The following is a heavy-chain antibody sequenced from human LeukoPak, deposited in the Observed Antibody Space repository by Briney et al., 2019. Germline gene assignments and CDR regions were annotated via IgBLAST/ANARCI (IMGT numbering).Heavy chain of an antibody. J-gene: IGHJ4*02. D-gene: IGHD3-10*01. CDR3: RRGAKIDY. CDR2: IRSKAYGGTT. Sequence: GGSLRLSCTASGFTFGDYAMSWVRQAPGKGLEWVGFIRSKAYGGTTEYAASVKGRFTIPRDDSKSIAYLQMNSLKTEDTAVYYCRRGAKIDYWGQGTLVTVSS. CDR1: GFTFGDYA. V-gene: IGHV3-49*04.